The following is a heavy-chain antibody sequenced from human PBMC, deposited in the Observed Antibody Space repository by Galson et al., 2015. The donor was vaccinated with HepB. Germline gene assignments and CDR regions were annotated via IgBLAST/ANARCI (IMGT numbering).Heavy chain of an antibody. Sequence: LSLTCTVSGGSISSYYWSWIRQPPGKGLEWIGYIYYSGSTNYNPSLKSRVTISVDTSKNQFSLKLSSVTAADTAVYYCARGAGITAAADGVSYYYYYGMDVWGQGTTVTVSS. D-gene: IGHD6-13*01. J-gene: IGHJ6*02. CDR2: IYYSGST. CDR1: GGSISSYY. CDR3: ARGAGITAAADGVSYYYYYGMDV. V-gene: IGHV4-59*12.